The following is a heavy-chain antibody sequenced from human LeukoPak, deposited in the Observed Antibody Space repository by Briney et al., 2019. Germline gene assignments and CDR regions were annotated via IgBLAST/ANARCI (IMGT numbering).Heavy chain of an antibody. V-gene: IGHV1-69*13. CDR3: ARVRAAAGTSDWFDP. D-gene: IGHD6-13*01. CDR2: IIPIFGTA. CDR1: GGTFSSYA. J-gene: IGHJ5*02. Sequence: SVKVSCKASGGTFSSYAISWVRQAPGQGLELMGGIIPIFGTANYAQKFQGRVTITADESTSTAYMELSSLRSEDQAVYYCARVRAAAGTSDWFDPWGQGTLVTVSS.